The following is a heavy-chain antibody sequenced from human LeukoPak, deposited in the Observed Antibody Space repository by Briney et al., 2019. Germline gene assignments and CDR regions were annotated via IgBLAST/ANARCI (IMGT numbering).Heavy chain of an antibody. CDR2: IYYSGST. CDR1: GGSISSSSYY. D-gene: IGHD3-10*01. J-gene: IGHJ4*02. Sequence: PSETLSLTCTVSGGSISSSSYYWGWIRQPPGKGLEWIGSIYYSGSTYYNPSLKSRVTISVDTSKNQFSLKLSSVTAADTAVYYCARGSMVRGVIGFDYWGQGTLVTVSS. CDR3: ARGSMVRGVIGFDY. V-gene: IGHV4-39*01.